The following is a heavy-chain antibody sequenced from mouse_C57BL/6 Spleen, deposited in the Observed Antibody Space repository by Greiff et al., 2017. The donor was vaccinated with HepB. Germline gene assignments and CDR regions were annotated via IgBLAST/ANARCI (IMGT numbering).Heavy chain of an antibody. J-gene: IGHJ1*03. D-gene: IGHD1-1*01. CDR2: ISDGGSYT. CDR1: GFTFSSYA. V-gene: IGHV5-4*01. Sequence: EVQGVESGGGLVKPGGSLKLSCAASGFTFSSYAMSWVRQTPEKRLEWVATISDGGSYTYYPDNVKGRFTISRDNAKNNLYLQMSHLTSEDTAMYYCARGDYYGSSYRYFDVWGTGTTVTVSS. CDR3: ARGDYYGSSYRYFDV.